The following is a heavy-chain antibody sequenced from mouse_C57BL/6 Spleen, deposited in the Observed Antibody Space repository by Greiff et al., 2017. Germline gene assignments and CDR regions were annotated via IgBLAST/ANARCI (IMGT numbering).Heavy chain of an antibody. V-gene: IGHV1-52*01. CDR2: IDPSDSDT. CDR3: AGELGFISTEDY. D-gene: IGHD3-1*01. Sequence: QVQLQQPGAELVRPGSSVKLSCKASGYTFTSYWMHWVKQRPIQGLEWIGTIDPSDSDTHYNQKFTDKATLTVDKSSSTAYMQLSSLTSEDSAVYYCAGELGFISTEDYWGQGTSVTVSS. CDR1: GYTFTSYW. J-gene: IGHJ4*01.